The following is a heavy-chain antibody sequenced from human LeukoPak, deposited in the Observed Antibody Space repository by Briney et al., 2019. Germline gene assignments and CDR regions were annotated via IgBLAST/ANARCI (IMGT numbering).Heavy chain of an antibody. CDR3: ARDHYGSGSYKAYFDY. CDR1: DASVTTYS. V-gene: IGHV4-4*07. J-gene: IGHJ4*01. D-gene: IGHD3-10*01. CDR2: VYSSGAT. Sequence: MASETLSLTCTVSDASVTTYSWSWLRQPAGKGLEWIGRVYSSGATKYNPSLKSRVTISADTSKNQFSLKLPSVTAADTAVYYCARDHYGSGSYKAYFDYWAMESRSPSHQ.